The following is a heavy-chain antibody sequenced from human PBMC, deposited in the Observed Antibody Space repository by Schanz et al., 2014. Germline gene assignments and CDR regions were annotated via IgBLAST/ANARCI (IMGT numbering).Heavy chain of an antibody. CDR2: ISYHGSER. D-gene: IGHD3-22*01. V-gene: IGHV3-30*18. J-gene: IGHJ4*02. Sequence: QVQLVESGGGVVQPGRSLRLSCAGSGFSFSDYGMHWVRQAPGRGLEWVAVISYHGSERYYADSVKGRFTISRDNSKNTLYLQMNSLRTEDTAVYFCAKSYDTSGYSGFWGQGTLVTVSS. CDR3: AKSYDTSGYSGF. CDR1: GFSFSDYG.